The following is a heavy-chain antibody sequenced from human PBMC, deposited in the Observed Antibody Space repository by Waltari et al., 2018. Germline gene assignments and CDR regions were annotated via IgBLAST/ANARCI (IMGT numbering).Heavy chain of an antibody. CDR1: GGTFSSYA. J-gene: IGHJ4*02. CDR3: ISGYPRGVRNYFDY. CDR2: IIPIFGTA. D-gene: IGHD3-10*01. Sequence: QVQLVQSGAEVKKPGSSVKVSCKASGGTFSSYAISWVRQAPGQGLEWMGGIIPIFGTANYAQKFQGRGTITADESTSTAYMELSSLRSEDTAVYYCISGYPRGVRNYFDYWGQGTLVTVSS. V-gene: IGHV1-69*01.